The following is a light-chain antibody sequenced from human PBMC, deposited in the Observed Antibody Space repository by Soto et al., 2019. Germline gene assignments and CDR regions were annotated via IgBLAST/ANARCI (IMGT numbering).Light chain of an antibody. CDR2: RND. J-gene: IGLJ1*01. CDR3: AAWDDSLSAH. V-gene: IGLV1-47*01. Sequence: QSLLTQPPSASGTPGQRVTISCSGSSSNIGSNYVYWYQQLPGTAPKLLISRNDQRPSGIPGRFSGSKSGTSASLAISGLRSEDEADYYCAAWDDSLSAHFGTGTKVTVL. CDR1: SSNIGSNY.